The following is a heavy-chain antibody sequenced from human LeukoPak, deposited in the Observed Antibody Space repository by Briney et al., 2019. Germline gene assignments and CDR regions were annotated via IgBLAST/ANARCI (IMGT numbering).Heavy chain of an antibody. V-gene: IGHV4-59*01. Sequence: SETLSLTCTVSGGSISSYYWSWIRQPPGKGLEWIGYIYYSGSTNYNPSLKSRVTISVDTSKNQSSLKLSSVTAADTAVYYCAREGLGYYGSGSYYSMGAFDIWGQGTMVTVSS. D-gene: IGHD3-10*01. CDR1: GGSISSYY. J-gene: IGHJ3*02. CDR3: AREGLGYYGSGSYYSMGAFDI. CDR2: IYYSGST.